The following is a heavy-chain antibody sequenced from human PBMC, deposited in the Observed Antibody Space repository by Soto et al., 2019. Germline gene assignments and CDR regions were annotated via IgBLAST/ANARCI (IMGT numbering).Heavy chain of an antibody. V-gene: IGHV1-69*06. CDR2: IIPIFGTA. CDR1: GGTFSSYA. J-gene: IGHJ3*02. Sequence: GASVKVSCKASGGTFSSYAISWVRQAPGQGLEWMGGIIPIFGTANYAQKFQGRVTITADKSTSTAYMELSSLRSEDTAVYYCARVTPEDAFDIWGQGTMVTVSS. CDR3: ARVTPEDAFDI.